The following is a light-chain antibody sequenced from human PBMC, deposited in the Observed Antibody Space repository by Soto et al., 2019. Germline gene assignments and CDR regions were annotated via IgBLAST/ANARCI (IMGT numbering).Light chain of an antibody. V-gene: IGKV3-20*01. CDR1: QSLSNY. CDR3: QQYGSSPYT. CDR2: GAS. J-gene: IGKJ2*01. Sequence: EIVLTQSPGTLSLSPGESATLSCRASQSLSNYLAWYQQKPGQAPRLLIYGASTRATGIPDTFSGSGSGTDFTLTISRLEPEDFAVYYCQQYGSSPYTFGQGTKLEIK.